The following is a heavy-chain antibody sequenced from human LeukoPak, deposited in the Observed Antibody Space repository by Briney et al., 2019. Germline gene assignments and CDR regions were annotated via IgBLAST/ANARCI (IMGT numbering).Heavy chain of an antibody. CDR1: GYTFTGYY. V-gene: IGHV1-2*02. CDR2: INANSGGT. Sequence: ASLKVSCKASGYTFTGYYMHWVRQAPGEGLEWMGWINANSGGTNYAQNLQGRVTMTTDTTISTAYMELSRLRYDDTAVYYCARVGYCSGGSCDGIRYYFVYWGQGTLVTVSS. J-gene: IGHJ4*02. D-gene: IGHD2-15*01. CDR3: ARVGYCSGGSCDGIRYYFVY.